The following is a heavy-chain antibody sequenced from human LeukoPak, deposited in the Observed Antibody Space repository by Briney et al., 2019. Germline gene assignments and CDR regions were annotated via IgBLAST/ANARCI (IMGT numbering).Heavy chain of an antibody. D-gene: IGHD6-19*01. CDR2: INASGST. J-gene: IGHJ4*02. CDR1: GGSISSDY. V-gene: IGHV4-4*07. Sequence: PSETLSLTCSVSGGSISSDYWSWIRQPAGKGLEWIGRINASGSTRYNPSLKSRVTMSADTSKNQFTLKMNSVTAADTAVYYCARGTLYRGWSYYLDFWGQGSQVTVSS. CDR3: ARGTLYRGWSYYLDF.